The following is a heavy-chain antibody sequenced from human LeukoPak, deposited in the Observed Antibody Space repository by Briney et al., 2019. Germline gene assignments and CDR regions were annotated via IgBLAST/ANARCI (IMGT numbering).Heavy chain of an antibody. J-gene: IGHJ3*02. CDR1: GFIFSDYY. CDR2: LSSTSSSF. D-gene: IGHD3-10*01. Sequence: GGSLRLSCAASGFIFSDYYMSWIPQAPGKGLEWVSYLSSTSSSFYYADFVKGRFTISRDNAQNSLFLQMNSLRAEDTAVYYCAREVFNGFDIWGQGTMVTVSS. CDR3: AREVFNGFDI. V-gene: IGHV3-11*01.